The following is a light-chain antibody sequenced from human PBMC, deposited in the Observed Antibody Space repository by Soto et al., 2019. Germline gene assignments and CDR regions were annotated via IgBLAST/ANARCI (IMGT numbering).Light chain of an antibody. J-gene: IGKJ4*01. CDR1: ESVKTF. Sequence: EIVLTQSPATLSLSPGERVTLSCRASESVKTFLAWYQQKPGQAPRLLIYDASNRATGIPARFSGGGSGTDFTLTISSLEPDDSAVYYCQQRKTWRALTFVGGTKVEI. CDR3: QQRKTWRALT. CDR2: DAS. V-gene: IGKV3-11*01.